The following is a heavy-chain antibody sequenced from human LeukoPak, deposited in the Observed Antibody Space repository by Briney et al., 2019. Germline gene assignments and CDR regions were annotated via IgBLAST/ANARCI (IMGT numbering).Heavy chain of an antibody. CDR3: AKYSGRAYSDY. J-gene: IGHJ4*02. CDR1: GYTFSSYA. D-gene: IGHD3-10*01. Sequence: GGSLRLSCAASGYTFSSYAMTWVRQAPGKGLEWVSTISGSGGSTYYADSVKGRLTISRDNSKNTLYLQMNSLRVDDTAVYYCAKYSGRAYSDYWGQGTLVTVSS. CDR2: ISGSGGST. V-gene: IGHV3-23*01.